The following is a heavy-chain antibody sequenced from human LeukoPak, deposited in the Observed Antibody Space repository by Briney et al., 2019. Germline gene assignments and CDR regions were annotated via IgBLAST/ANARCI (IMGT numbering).Heavy chain of an antibody. CDR2: IKQEGSEK. J-gene: IGHJ4*02. CDR3: ARDVLILWRYFDY. CDR1: GFTFSSYW. Sequence: PGGSLRLSCAASGFTFSSYWMSWVRQAPGKGLEWVANIKQEGSEKYYVDSVKGRFTISRDNAKNSLYLQMKSLRAEDTAVYCCARDVLILWRYFDYWGQGTLVTVSS. D-gene: IGHD3-3*01. V-gene: IGHV3-7*01.